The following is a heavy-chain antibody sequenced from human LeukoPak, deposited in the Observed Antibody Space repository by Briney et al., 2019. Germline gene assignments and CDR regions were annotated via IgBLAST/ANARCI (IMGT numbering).Heavy chain of an antibody. Sequence: NPGGSLRLSCAASGFIFSDFYMSWVRQAAGKGLEYIAYISPSSHDIIYADSVKGRFTISRDNAKNSLYLQMNSLRAEDTAVYYCAKTARVPDYWGQGTQVTVSS. CDR1: GFIFSDFY. V-gene: IGHV3-11*06. J-gene: IGHJ4*02. CDR2: ISPSSHDI. D-gene: IGHD6-6*01. CDR3: AKTARVPDY.